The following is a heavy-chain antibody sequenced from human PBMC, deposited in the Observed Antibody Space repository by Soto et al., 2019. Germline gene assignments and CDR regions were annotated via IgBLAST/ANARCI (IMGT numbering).Heavy chain of an antibody. CDR2: IKQDGGET. V-gene: IGHV3-7*01. Sequence: EVQLVESGGGLVQPGGSLRLSCAASGFTFNTYWMAWVRQAPGKGPEWVASIKQDGGETFYMDSVRGRFTISRDNPKNSLYLQMNSLRAEDMAVYYCAREVRAKFDPWGQGTLVTVSS. J-gene: IGHJ5*02. D-gene: IGHD1-26*01. CDR1: GFTFNTYW. CDR3: AREVRAKFDP.